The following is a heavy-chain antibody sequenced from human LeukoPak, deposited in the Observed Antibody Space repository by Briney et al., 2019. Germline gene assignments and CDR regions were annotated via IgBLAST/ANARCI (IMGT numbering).Heavy chain of an antibody. Sequence: GGSLRLSCGASGFTFSSYEMNWVRQAPGKGLEWVSYISISGRIIYYADSVKGRFTISRDNAKNSLYLQMNSLRAEDTAVYYCAREVMYYYDSSDGGDAFDIWGQGTMVTVSS. J-gene: IGHJ3*02. CDR1: GFTFSSYE. V-gene: IGHV3-48*03. CDR3: AREVMYYYDSSDGGDAFDI. CDR2: ISISGRII. D-gene: IGHD3-22*01.